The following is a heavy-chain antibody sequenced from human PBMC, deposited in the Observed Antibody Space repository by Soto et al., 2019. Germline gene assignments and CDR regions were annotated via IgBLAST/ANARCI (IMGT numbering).Heavy chain of an antibody. J-gene: IGHJ4*02. CDR3: AKFRYYDSSGYYGTAFDS. D-gene: IGHD3-22*01. CDR2: ISGSGGST. Sequence: XGSLRLSCAASGFTFSSYAMSWVRQAPGKGLDWVSAISGSGGSTYYADSVKGRFTISRDNSKNTLYLQMNSLRAEDTAVYYCAKFRYYDSSGYYGTAFDSWGQGTLVTVSS. V-gene: IGHV3-23*01. CDR1: GFTFSSYA.